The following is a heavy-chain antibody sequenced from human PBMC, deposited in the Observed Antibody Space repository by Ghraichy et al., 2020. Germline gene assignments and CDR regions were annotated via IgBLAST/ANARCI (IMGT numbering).Heavy chain of an antibody. CDR2: IYYSGST. D-gene: IGHD4-23*01. CDR1: GGSISSSSYY. V-gene: IGHV4-39*01. J-gene: IGHJ4*02. Sequence: NLSLTCTVSGGSISSSSYYWGWIRQPPGKGLEWIGSIYYSGSTYYNPSLKSRVTISVDTSKNQFSLKLSSVTAADTAVYYCARRVRWGGVDYWGQGTLVTVSS. CDR3: ARRVRWGGVDY.